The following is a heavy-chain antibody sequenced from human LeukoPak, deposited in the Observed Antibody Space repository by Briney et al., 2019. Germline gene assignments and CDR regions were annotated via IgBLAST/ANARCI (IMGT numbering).Heavy chain of an antibody. D-gene: IGHD3-9*01. CDR1: GFTFNTYT. J-gene: IGHJ4*02. V-gene: IGHV3-15*07. CDR3: TTDWLDVDFDWLSHHDDY. CDR2: IKSKTDGGTT. Sequence: PGGSLRLSCATSGFTFNTYTMNWVRQAPGKGLEWVGRIKSKTDGGTTDYAAPVKGRFTISRDDSKNTLYLQMNSLKTEDTAVYYCTTDWLDVDFDWLSHHDDYWGQGTLVTVSS.